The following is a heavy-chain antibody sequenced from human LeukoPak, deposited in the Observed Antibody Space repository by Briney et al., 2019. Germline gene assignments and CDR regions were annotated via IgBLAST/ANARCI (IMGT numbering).Heavy chain of an antibody. CDR1: GYTFTSYD. Sequence: ASVKVSCKASGYTFTSYDINWVRQATGQGLEWMGWMNPNSGNTGYAQKFQGRVTITRNTSISTAYMELSSLRSEDTAVYYCARIDGGGTGIQGFDPWGQGTLSPSPQ. J-gene: IGHJ5*02. CDR3: ARIDGGGTGIQGFDP. D-gene: IGHD3-16*01. V-gene: IGHV1-8*03. CDR2: MNPNSGNT.